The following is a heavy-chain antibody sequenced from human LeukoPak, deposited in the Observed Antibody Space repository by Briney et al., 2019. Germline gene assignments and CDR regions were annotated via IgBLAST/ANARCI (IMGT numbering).Heavy chain of an antibody. J-gene: IGHJ4*02. CDR2: IGWNSGSK. CDR3: AKLASSSPRHESYFDS. CDR1: GFTFGNFA. V-gene: IGHV3-9*01. Sequence: GRSLRLSCAASGFTFGNFAMHWVRQAPGKGLEWVACIGWNSGSKDYATSVEGRFTISRDNARGYVYLQMNSLRPEDTGLYYCAKLASSSPRHESYFDSWGQGTLVTVSS. D-gene: IGHD3-10*01.